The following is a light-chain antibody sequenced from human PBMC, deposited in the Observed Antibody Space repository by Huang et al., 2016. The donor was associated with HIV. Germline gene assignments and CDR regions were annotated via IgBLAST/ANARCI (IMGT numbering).Light chain of an antibody. J-gene: IGKJ2*01. CDR1: QDIRSS. CDR2: AAS. Sequence: DIQMTQTPSSLSASVGDRVTITCRASQDIRSSLAWYQHKPGKAPKLLVFAASRSETGVPFRFSSSGSGTDYTLTISNLQPEDFAGYFCQQYSTTPFTFGQGTKLEMK. CDR3: QQYSTTPFT. V-gene: IGKV1-NL1*01.